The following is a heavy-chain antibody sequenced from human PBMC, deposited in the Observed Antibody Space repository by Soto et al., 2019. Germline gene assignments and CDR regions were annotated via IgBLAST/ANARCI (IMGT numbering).Heavy chain of an antibody. CDR3: ARAGDVLWYFDL. CDR2: IYHSGNT. Sequence: QLQLQESGSGLVKPSQTLSLTCAVSGGSISSGDYSWNWIRQPPGKGLEWIAYIYHSGNTYYTPSLDSRVTISVDRSKNQFSLKLRSVTAADTAVYYCARAGDVLWYFDLWGRGTLVTVSS. V-gene: IGHV4-30-2*01. CDR1: GGSISSGDYS. J-gene: IGHJ2*01. D-gene: IGHD7-27*01.